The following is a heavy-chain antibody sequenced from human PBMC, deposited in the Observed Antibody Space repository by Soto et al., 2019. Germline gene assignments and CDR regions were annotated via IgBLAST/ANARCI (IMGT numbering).Heavy chain of an antibody. V-gene: IGHV1-69*13. CDR1: GGTFSSYA. CDR3: ARAWYDSSGYFLPNGHWFDP. D-gene: IGHD3-22*01. Sequence: GASVKVSCKASGGTFSSYAISWVRQAPGQGLEWMGGIIPIFGTANYAQKFQGRVTITADESTSTAYMELSSLRSEDAAVYYCARAWYDSSGYFLPNGHWFDPWGQGTLVTVSS. J-gene: IGHJ5*02. CDR2: IIPIFGTA.